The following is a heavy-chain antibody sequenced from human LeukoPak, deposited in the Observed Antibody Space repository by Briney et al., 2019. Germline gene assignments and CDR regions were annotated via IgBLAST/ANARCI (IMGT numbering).Heavy chain of an antibody. J-gene: IGHJ3*02. V-gene: IGHV3-48*01. CDR2: ISSSSSTI. Sequence: PGGSLRLSCAASGFTFTSYSMNWVRQAPGKGLEWVSYISSSSSTIYYADSVKGRFTISRDNAKDSLYLQMNSLRAEDTAVYYCARVSLPEDAFDIWGQGTMVTVSS. CDR3: ARVSLPEDAFDI. CDR1: GFTFTSYS. D-gene: IGHD1-14*01.